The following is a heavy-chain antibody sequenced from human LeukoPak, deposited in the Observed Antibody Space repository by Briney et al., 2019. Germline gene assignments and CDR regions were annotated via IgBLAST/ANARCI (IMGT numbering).Heavy chain of an antibody. Sequence: ASVKVSCKASGYTFTSYGISWVRQAPGQGLEWMGWISAYNGNTNYAQKLQGRVTMTTDTSTSTAYVELRSLRSDDTAVYYCATPLDYYDRSGYHQGGDWGQGTLVTVSS. J-gene: IGHJ4*02. CDR1: GYTFTSYG. CDR3: ATPLDYYDRSGYHQGGD. V-gene: IGHV1-18*01. CDR2: ISAYNGNT. D-gene: IGHD3-22*01.